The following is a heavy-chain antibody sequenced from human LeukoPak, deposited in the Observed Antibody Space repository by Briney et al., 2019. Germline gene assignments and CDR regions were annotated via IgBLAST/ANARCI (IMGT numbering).Heavy chain of an antibody. D-gene: IGHD6-6*01. J-gene: IGHJ3*02. V-gene: IGHV4-59*01. Sequence: SETLSLTCTVSGGSISTYYWSWIRQPPGKGLEWIGYIYYTGNTNYNPSLKSRITISVDTSKNQFSLKLSSVTAADTAFYYCARSASSNSRSAFDIWGQGTMVTVSS. CDR2: IYYTGNT. CDR1: GGSISTYY. CDR3: ARSASSNSRSAFDI.